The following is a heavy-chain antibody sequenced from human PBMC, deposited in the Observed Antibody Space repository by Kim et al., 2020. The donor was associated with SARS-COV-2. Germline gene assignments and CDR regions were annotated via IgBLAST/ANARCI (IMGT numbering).Heavy chain of an antibody. CDR3: AGGDSGYVVY. Sequence: GGSLRLSCAASGFSFSSQWMHWVRQAPGKGLVWVSRIKTDGSYTTYADTVKGRFTISRDNAKNTLYLQMNSLRVEDTAVYYCAGGDSGYVVYWGQGTQVTVSS. D-gene: IGHD3-22*01. CDR2: IKTDGSYT. CDR1: GFSFSSQW. J-gene: IGHJ4*02. V-gene: IGHV3-74*01.